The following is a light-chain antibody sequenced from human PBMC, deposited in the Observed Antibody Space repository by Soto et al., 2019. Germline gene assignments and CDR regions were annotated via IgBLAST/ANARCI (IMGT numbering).Light chain of an antibody. CDR2: DAS. J-gene: IGKJ5*01. V-gene: IGKV3-11*01. Sequence: EIVLTQSPATLSLSPGERATLSCRASQTFSSHLAWYQQKPGQAPRLLIYDASKRATGIPARFSGRGSGTDFTLTISSLEPEDFAVYYCQQRSSRPPVSIFGQGTRLEIK. CDR1: QTFSSH. CDR3: QQRSSRPPVSI.